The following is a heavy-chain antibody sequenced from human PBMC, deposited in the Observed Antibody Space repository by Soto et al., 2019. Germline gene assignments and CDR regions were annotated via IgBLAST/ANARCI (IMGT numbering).Heavy chain of an antibody. CDR1: GFTFSSYS. V-gene: IGHV3-21*01. D-gene: IGHD6-19*01. CDR2: ISSSSSYI. Sequence: GGSLRLSCAASGFTFSSYSMNWVRQAPGKGLEWVSSISSSSSYIYYADSVKGRFTISRDNAKNSLYLQMNSLRAEDTAVYYCARYSSGSTRGYYYGMDVWGQGTTVTVSS. CDR3: ARYSSGSTRGYYYGMDV. J-gene: IGHJ6*02.